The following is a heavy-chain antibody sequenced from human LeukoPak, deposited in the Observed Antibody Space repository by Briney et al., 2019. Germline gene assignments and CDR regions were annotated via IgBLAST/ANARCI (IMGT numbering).Heavy chain of an antibody. CDR3: AKGPKVNSGYHPGY. CDR1: GFTFSSYW. J-gene: IGHJ4*02. D-gene: IGHD3-22*01. Sequence: PGGSLRLSCAASGFTFSSYWMSWVRQAPGQGLEWVSTITGDDDETYYADSVQGRFTISRGYSRNTLHLQMNSLRTEDTAIYYCAKGPKVNSGYHPGYWGQRTLVTVSS. CDR2: ITGDDDET. V-gene: IGHV3-23*01.